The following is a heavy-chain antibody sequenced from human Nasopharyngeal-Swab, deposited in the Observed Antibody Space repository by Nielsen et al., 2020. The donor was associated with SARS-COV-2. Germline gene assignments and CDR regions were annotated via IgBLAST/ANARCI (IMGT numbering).Heavy chain of an antibody. Sequence: GESLKISCAASGFTFSDYYMSWIRQAPGKGLEWVSYISSSGSTIYYADSVKGRFTISRDNAKNSLCLQMNSLRAEDTAVYYCARGLYYYYYYYMDVWGKGTTVTVSS. V-gene: IGHV3-11*04. CDR3: ARGLYYYYYYYMDV. D-gene: IGHD2-15*01. J-gene: IGHJ6*03. CDR1: GFTFSDYY. CDR2: ISSSGSTI.